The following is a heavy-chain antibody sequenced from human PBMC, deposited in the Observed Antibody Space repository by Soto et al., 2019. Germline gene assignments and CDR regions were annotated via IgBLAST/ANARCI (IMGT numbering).Heavy chain of an antibody. CDR2: ISGSSITI. D-gene: IGHD3-9*01. Sequence: GGSLRLSCAASGFTFSSYSMNWVRQAPGKGLEWVSYISGSSITIYYADSVKGRFTISRDNAKNSLYLQMNSLRDEDTAVYYCARDDYDTLTGHYRGAGIDYWGQGTPVTVSS. J-gene: IGHJ4*02. CDR3: ARDDYDTLTGHYRGAGIDY. V-gene: IGHV3-48*02. CDR1: GFTFSSYS.